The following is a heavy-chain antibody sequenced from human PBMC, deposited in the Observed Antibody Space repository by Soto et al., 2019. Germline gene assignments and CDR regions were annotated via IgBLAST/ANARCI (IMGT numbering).Heavy chain of an antibody. D-gene: IGHD2-2*01. CDR1: GGTFSSYT. Sequence: SVKVSCKASGGTFSSYTISWVRQAPGQGLEWMGRIIPILGIANYAQKFQGRVTITADKSTSTAYMELSSLRSEDTAVYYCAGCYCSSTSCYVDYYYYMDVWGKGTTVTVSS. J-gene: IGHJ6*03. CDR3: AGCYCSSTSCYVDYYYYMDV. V-gene: IGHV1-69*02. CDR2: IIPILGIA.